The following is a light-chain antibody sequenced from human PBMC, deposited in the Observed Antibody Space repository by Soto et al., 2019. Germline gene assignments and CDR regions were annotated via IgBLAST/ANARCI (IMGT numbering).Light chain of an antibody. CDR2: SNN. V-gene: IGLV1-44*01. CDR1: SSNIGSNT. Sequence: QSVLTQPPSASGTPGQRVTISCSGSSSNIGSNTVNWYQQLPGTAPKLLIYSNNQRPSGVPDRVSGSKSGTSASLAISGLQSEDEADYYCAAWDDRLNGWVFGGGTKLTVL. J-gene: IGLJ3*02. CDR3: AAWDDRLNGWV.